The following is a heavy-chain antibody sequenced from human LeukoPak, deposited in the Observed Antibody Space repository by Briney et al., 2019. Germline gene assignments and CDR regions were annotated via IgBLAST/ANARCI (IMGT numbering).Heavy chain of an antibody. CDR2: ISAYNGNT. CDR1: GYTFTTYV. V-gene: IGHV1-18*01. Sequence: GASVKVSCKTSGYTFTTYVITWVRQAPGQGLEWMGWISAYNGNTNYAQKLQGRVTMTTDTSTNTAYMELRSLRSDETAVYYCARDRSPYYGDYTYSDAFDIWGQGTMVTVSS. CDR3: ARDRSPYYGDYTYSDAFDI. J-gene: IGHJ3*02. D-gene: IGHD4-17*01.